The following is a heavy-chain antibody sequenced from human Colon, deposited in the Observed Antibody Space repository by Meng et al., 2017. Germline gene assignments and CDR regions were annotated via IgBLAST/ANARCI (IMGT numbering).Heavy chain of an antibody. D-gene: IGHD3-10*02. CDR2: TYYRSKYYN. J-gene: IGHJ4*02. CDR3: ARDWGDVRGGFDF. CDR1: WDSVSSNRAA. V-gene: IGHV6-1*01. Sequence: QLKRQKLGPGLVQPWQTLSLTLAISWDSVSSNRAAWNWIRQSPARGLEWLGRTYYRSKYYNDYALSVKSRITIKPDTSKNQFSLQLNSVTPEDTAIYYCARDWGDVRGGFDFWGQGTLVTVSS.